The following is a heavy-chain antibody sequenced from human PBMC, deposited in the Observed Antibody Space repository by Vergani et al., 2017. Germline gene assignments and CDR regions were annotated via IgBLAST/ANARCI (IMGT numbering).Heavy chain of an antibody. D-gene: IGHD6-13*01. J-gene: IGHJ4*02. CDR3: ARGPLSSSWYVKIGEVIDY. V-gene: IGHV3-21*01. Sequence: VQLVESGGGLVKPGGSLRLSCAASGFTFSSYSMNWVRQAPGKGLEWVSSISSSSSYIYYADSVKGRFTISRDNAKNSLYLQMNSLRAEDTAVDYCARGPLSSSWYVKIGEVIDYWGQGTLVTVSS. CDR1: GFTFSSYS. CDR2: ISSSSSYI.